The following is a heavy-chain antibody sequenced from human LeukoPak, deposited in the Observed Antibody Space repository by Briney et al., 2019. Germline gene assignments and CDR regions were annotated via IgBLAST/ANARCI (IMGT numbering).Heavy chain of an antibody. Sequence: SVKVSCKASGGTFSSYAISWVRQAPGQGLEWMGGIIPIFGTANYAQKFQGRVTITADESTSTAYMELSSLRSEDTAVYYCARRGYSGYESDYWGQGTLVTVSS. CDR3: ARRGYSGYESDY. J-gene: IGHJ4*02. D-gene: IGHD5-12*01. CDR2: IIPIFGTA. V-gene: IGHV1-69*13. CDR1: GGTFSSYA.